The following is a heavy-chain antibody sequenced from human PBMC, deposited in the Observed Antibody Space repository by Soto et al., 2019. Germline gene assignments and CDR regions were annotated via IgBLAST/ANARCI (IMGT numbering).Heavy chain of an antibody. CDR3: VREGRLLGAFDI. Sequence: EVQLVESGGALVQPGGFLRFSCEASGFTSGSYWMAWVRQAPGKGLEWVANIQQDGRERHYGDSVKGRFTISRDNAKNSLYLEMNSLRAEDTAFYYCVREGRLLGAFDIWGQGTMVTVSS. CDR1: GFTSGSYW. D-gene: IGHD3-10*01. CDR2: IQQDGRER. V-gene: IGHV3-7*03. J-gene: IGHJ3*02.